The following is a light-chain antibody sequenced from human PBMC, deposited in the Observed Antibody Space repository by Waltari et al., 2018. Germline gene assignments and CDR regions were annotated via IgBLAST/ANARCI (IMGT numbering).Light chain of an antibody. J-gene: IGKJ1*01. CDR3: QQAYSLPRT. CDR2: AAS. CDR1: QGFSSW. V-gene: IGKV1-12*01. Sequence: DIQMNQSPSSVSASVGDRVTITWRTSQGFSSWLAWYQQKPGKAPKLLIYAASTLQSGVPSRFSGSGSGTHFTLTISSLQPEDIATYYCQQAYSLPRTFGQGTTVEIK.